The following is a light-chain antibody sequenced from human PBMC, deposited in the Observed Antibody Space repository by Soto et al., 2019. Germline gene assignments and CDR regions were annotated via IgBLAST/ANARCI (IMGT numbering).Light chain of an antibody. CDR2: EVS. CDR1: SSDVGSYSL. CDR3: CSYAGSTTLYV. V-gene: IGLV2-23*02. J-gene: IGLJ1*01. Sequence: QSALTQPAPVSGSPGQSITISCTGTSSDVGSYSLVSWYQQHPGKAPKLMIYEVSKRPSGVSNRFSASKSGNTASLTISGLQAEDEADYYCCSYAGSTTLYVFGSGTKLTVL.